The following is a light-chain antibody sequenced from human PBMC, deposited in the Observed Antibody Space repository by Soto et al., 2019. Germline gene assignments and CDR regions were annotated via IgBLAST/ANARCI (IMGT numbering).Light chain of an antibody. CDR1: QTVSSNY. CDR3: QQYGSSPFT. J-gene: IGKJ4*01. Sequence: EIILTQSPDTLSLSPGERATLSCRASQTVSSNYLAWFQQKPGQSPRLLIYGASCRPTGIPDRFSGSGSGTDFSLAISRLEPEDFALYYCQQYGSSPFTFGGGTKVDIK. CDR2: GAS. V-gene: IGKV3-20*01.